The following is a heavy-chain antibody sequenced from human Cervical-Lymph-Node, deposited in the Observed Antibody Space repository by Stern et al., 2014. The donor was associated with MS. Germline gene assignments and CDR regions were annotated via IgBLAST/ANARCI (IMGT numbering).Heavy chain of an antibody. Sequence: QMQLVQSGGGVVQPGRSLRLSCAASGFAFGGSIMHWVRQAPGKGPECVAVISYDGNDKYYADSVKGRFTISRDNSKNTLYLQMNSLRVEDTAIYYCARLGTAALDYWGQGTLVTVSS. D-gene: IGHD6-13*01. CDR1: GFAFGGSI. CDR2: ISYDGNDK. J-gene: IGHJ4*02. V-gene: IGHV3-30*01. CDR3: ARLGTAALDY.